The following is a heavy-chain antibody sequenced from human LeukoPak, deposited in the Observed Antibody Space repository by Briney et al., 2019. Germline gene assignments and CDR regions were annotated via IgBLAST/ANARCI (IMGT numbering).Heavy chain of an antibody. CDR2: ISAYNGNT. Sequence: ASVKVSRKASGYTFTSYGISWVRQAPGQGLEWMGWISAYNGNTNYAQKLQGRVTMTRDTSISTAYMELSRLRSDDTAMYYCARGVDSGYPYFDHWGQGTLVTVSS. D-gene: IGHD5-12*01. V-gene: IGHV1-18*01. CDR3: ARGVDSGYPYFDH. J-gene: IGHJ4*02. CDR1: GYTFTSYG.